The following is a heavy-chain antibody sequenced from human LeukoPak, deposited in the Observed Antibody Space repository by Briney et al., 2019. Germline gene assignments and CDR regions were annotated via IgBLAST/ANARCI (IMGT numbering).Heavy chain of an antibody. V-gene: IGHV4-38-2*01. D-gene: IGHD3-22*01. CDR3: ARADSNYYYYYYMDV. CDR2: IYHSGST. CDR1: GYSISSGYY. J-gene: IGHJ6*03. Sequence: PSETLSLTCAVSGYSISSGYYWGWIRQPPGKGLEWIGSIYHSGSTYYNPSLKSRVTISVDTSKNQFSLKLSSVTAADTAVYYCARADSNYYYYYYMDVWGKGTTVTVSS.